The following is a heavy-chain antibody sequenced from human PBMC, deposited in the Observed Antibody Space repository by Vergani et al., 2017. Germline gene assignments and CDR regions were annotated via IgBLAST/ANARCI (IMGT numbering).Heavy chain of an antibody. J-gene: IGHJ4*02. V-gene: IGHV3-74*01. CDR2: IKSDGSIT. CDR1: GFSFSGYW. D-gene: IGHD2-8*01. Sequence: DVDLVESGGGFVQPGGSRRLSCEGSGFSFSGYWMHWVRQSPEKGLVWVSRIKSDGSITNYADSVKGRFTISRDNAKNTLYLEMNSLRGDDTAMYFCARGLCDCTHIRCSPPSYWGQGTQVTVSS. CDR3: ARGLCDCTHIRCSPPSY.